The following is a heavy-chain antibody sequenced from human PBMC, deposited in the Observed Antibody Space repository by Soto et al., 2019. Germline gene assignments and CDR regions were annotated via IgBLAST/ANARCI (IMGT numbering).Heavy chain of an antibody. J-gene: IGHJ3*01. CDR1: GDTFNSYG. CDR2: IVPMFGTT. Sequence: QVQLVQSGPELKKPGSSVKVSCKAPGDTFNSYGISWVRQAPGQGLEWMGGIVPMFGTTNLTLKFEDRVTITADELTTTVYMEIRGLTSEDTAVYYCARDLADVHLWDAFDVWGHGTRVTVSS. V-gene: IGHV1-69*01. CDR3: ARDLADVHLWDAFDV. D-gene: IGHD6-13*01.